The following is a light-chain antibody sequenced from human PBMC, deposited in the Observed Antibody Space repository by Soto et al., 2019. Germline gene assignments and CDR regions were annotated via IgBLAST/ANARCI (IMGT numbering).Light chain of an antibody. Sequence: QSVLTQPPSASRTPGQRVTIPCSGSSSDIGSNSVNWYQQLPGAAPRLLIYGNDHRPSVVPDRFSASKSGTSASLAISGLRSEDEAFYYCATWSDSLKGWVFGGGTKVTVL. CDR2: GND. V-gene: IGLV1-44*01. CDR3: ATWSDSLKGWV. J-gene: IGLJ3*02. CDR1: SSDIGSNS.